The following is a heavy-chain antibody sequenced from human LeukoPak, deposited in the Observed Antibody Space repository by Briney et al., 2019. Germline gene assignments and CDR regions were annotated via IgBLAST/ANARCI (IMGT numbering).Heavy chain of an antibody. CDR1: GFTFSSYW. D-gene: IGHD3-3*01. V-gene: IGHV3-7*01. CDR3: ARGDLRFYYS. CDR2: IKQDGSEK. Sequence: PGGSLRLSCAASGFTFSSYWTSWVRQAPGKGLEWVANIKQDGSEKYYVDSVKGRFTISRDNAKNSLYLQMNSLRAEDTAVYYCARGDLRFYYSWGQGTLVTVSS. J-gene: IGHJ5*02.